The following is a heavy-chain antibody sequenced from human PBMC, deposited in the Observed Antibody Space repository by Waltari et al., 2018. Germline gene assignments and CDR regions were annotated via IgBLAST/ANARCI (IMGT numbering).Heavy chain of an antibody. CDR2: ISSSRSYI. Sequence: EVQLVESGGGLVKPGGSLRLSCAASGFTFSSYSMNWVRQAPGKGLEWVASISSSRSYIYYADSVKGRFTISRDNAKNSLYLQMNSLRAEDTAVYYCARDLDSSGWHYYYGMDVWGQGTTVTVSS. J-gene: IGHJ6*02. V-gene: IGHV3-21*01. CDR3: ARDLDSSGWHYYYGMDV. D-gene: IGHD6-19*01. CDR1: GFTFSSYS.